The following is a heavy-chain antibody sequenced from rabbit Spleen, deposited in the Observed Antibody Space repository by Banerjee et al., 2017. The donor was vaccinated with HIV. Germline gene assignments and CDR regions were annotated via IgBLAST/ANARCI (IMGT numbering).Heavy chain of an antibody. Sequence: QEQLVESGGGLVQPGGTLTLTCTVSGFSLSNYAMLWVRQAPGKGLEYIGWMSTGGSAYYASWVNGRFTISKTSSTTVDLKMTSLTAADTATYFCTRSVYQAFDLWGPGTLVTVS. V-gene: IGHV1S17*01. D-gene: IGHD7-1*01. CDR1: GFSLSNYA. CDR3: TRSVYQAFDL. CDR2: MSTGGSA. J-gene: IGHJ4*01.